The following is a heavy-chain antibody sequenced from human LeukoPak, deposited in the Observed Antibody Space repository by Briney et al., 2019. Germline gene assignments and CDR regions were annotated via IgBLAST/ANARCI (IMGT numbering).Heavy chain of an antibody. CDR3: ARERNSYFDY. V-gene: IGHV3-11*01. CDR2: ISSSGSAI. CDR1: GFTFSDYY. D-gene: IGHD1-14*01. Sequence: GGSLRLSCAASGFTFSDYYMSWIRQAPGKGLERVSYISSSGSAIYYADSVKGRFTISRDNAKNSLYLQVNSLRAEDTAVYYCARERNSYFDYWGQGTLVTVSS. J-gene: IGHJ4*02.